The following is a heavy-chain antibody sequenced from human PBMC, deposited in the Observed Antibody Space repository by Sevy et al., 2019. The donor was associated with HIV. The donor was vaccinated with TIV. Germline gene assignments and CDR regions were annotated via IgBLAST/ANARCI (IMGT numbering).Heavy chain of an antibody. V-gene: IGHV1-69*13. Sequence: ASVKVSCKTSGGTFDTYSISWLRQAPGQGLEWMGGITPFFRTTNYAQKFQGRVTITADESTGTAYMELSCLRSEDSAVYYCARDMDITVGGGDAFDIWGQGTMVTVSS. CDR3: ARDMDITVGGGDAFDI. CDR1: GGTFDTYS. CDR2: ITPFFRTT. J-gene: IGHJ3*02. D-gene: IGHD3-16*01.